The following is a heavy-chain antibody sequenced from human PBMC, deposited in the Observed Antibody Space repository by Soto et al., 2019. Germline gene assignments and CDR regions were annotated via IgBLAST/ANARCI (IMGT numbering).Heavy chain of an antibody. D-gene: IGHD7-27*01. J-gene: IGHJ5*01. V-gene: IGHV4-30-4*01. CDR1: GDSISNLDYF. CDR2: IYKSATT. CDR3: ARGRYCLTGRCFPNWFDS. Sequence: SETMSLTCSVSGDSISNLDYFWAWIRQPPGQALEYIGYIYKSATTYYNPSFESRVAISVDTSKSQFSLNVTSVTAADTAVYFCARGRYCLTGRCFPNWFDSWGQGALVTVSS.